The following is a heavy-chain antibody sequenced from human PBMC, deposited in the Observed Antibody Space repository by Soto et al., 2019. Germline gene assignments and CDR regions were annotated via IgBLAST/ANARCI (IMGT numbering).Heavy chain of an antibody. Sequence: PSETLSLTCTVSGGSISSYYWSWIRQPPGKGLEWIGYIYYSGSTNYNPSLKSRVTISVDTSKNQFSLKLSSVTAADTAVYYCARALFRGITMVRGVTLAPWGQGTLVTVSS. D-gene: IGHD3-10*01. V-gene: IGHV4-59*01. J-gene: IGHJ5*02. CDR2: IYYSGST. CDR3: ARALFRGITMVRGVTLAP. CDR1: GGSISSYY.